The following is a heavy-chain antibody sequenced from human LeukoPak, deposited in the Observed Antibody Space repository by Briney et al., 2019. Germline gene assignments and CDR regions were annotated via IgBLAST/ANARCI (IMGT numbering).Heavy chain of an antibody. Sequence: GGSLRLSCAASGFTFDDYAMHWVRQTPGKGLEWVSGISWNSGSIGYADSVKGRFTISRDNSKNTLYLQMNSLRAEDTAVYYCARDHHSYDFWSGYYLMIDYWGQGTLVTVSS. D-gene: IGHD3-3*01. CDR1: GFTFDDYA. CDR3: ARDHHSYDFWSGYYLMIDY. J-gene: IGHJ4*02. V-gene: IGHV3-9*01. CDR2: ISWNSGSI.